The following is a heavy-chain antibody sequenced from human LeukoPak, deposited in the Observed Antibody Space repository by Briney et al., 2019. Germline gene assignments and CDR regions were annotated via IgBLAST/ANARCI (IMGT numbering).Heavy chain of an antibody. CDR3: ARDQWDYDSSGYSHAFDI. CDR1: GNSISSGDNY. V-gene: IGHV4-61*02. J-gene: IGHJ3*02. Sequence: PSETLSLTCTVSGNSISSGDNYWSWIRQPAGKGLEWIGRIYTSGSTNYNPSLKSRVTISVDTSKNQFSLKLSSVTAADTAVYYCARDQWDYDSSGYSHAFDIWGQGTMVTVSS. CDR2: IYTSGST. D-gene: IGHD3-22*01.